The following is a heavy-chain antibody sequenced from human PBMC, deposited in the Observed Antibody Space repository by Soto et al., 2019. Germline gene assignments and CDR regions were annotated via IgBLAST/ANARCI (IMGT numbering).Heavy chain of an antibody. CDR2: IRSKAYGGTT. Sequence: GGSLRLSCTASGFTFGDYAMSWFRQAPGKGLEWVGFIRSKAYGGTTEYAASVKGRFTISRDDSKSIAYLQMNSLKTEDTAVYYCTRSFVLYYYDSSGTLPGYWGQGTLVTVSS. D-gene: IGHD3-22*01. V-gene: IGHV3-49*03. CDR1: GFTFGDYA. J-gene: IGHJ4*02. CDR3: TRSFVLYYYDSSGTLPGY.